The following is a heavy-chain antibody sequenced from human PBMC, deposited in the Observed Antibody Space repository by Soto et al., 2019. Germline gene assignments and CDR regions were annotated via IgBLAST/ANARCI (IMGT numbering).Heavy chain of an antibody. Sequence: GASVKVSCKASGYTFTSYGISWVRQAPGQGLEWMGWISAYNGNTNYAQKLQGRVTMTTDTSTSTAYMELRSLRSDDTAVYYCARDTMVMRVKYYFDYWGQGTLVTSPQ. J-gene: IGHJ4*02. CDR1: GYTFTSYG. V-gene: IGHV1-18*01. D-gene: IGHD3-10*01. CDR3: ARDTMVMRVKYYFDY. CDR2: ISAYNGNT.